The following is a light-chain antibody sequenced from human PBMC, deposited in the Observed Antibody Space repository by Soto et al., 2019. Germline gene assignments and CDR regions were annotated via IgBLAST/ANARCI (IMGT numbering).Light chain of an antibody. CDR2: DNN. Sequence: QSVLTQPPSVSGAPGRRVTISCTGSSSNIGAGYDVHWYQQLPGTAPKLLIYDNNNRPSGVPDRFSGSKSGTSASLAITGLQAEDEAHYYCQSYDSSLSALVFGGGTKLTVL. CDR3: QSYDSSLSALV. CDR1: SSNIGAGYD. V-gene: IGLV1-40*01. J-gene: IGLJ2*01.